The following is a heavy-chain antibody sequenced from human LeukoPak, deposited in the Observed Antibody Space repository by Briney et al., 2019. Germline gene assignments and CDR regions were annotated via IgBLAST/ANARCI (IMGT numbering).Heavy chain of an antibody. Sequence: GGSLRLSCAASGFTFSSYAMSWVRQAPGKGLEWVSIISGSGGSTYYADSVKGRFTISRDNTQNTLYLQMNSLSAEDTAVYYCAKESRSLPYYYFDYWGQGTLVTVSS. CDR1: GFTFSSYA. V-gene: IGHV3-23*01. D-gene: IGHD2-21*01. CDR3: AKESRSLPYYYFDY. J-gene: IGHJ4*02. CDR2: ISGSGGST.